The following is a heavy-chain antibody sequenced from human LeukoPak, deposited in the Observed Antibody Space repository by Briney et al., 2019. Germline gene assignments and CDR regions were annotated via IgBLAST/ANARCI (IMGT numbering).Heavy chain of an antibody. CDR3: ARTVAGTHFDY. J-gene: IGHJ4*02. CDR2: ISSSGSSI. D-gene: IGHD6-19*01. V-gene: IGHV3-48*03. CDR1: GFTFSSYE. Sequence: GGSLRLSCAASGFTFSSYELNWVRQTPGKGLEWVSYISSSGSSIYYADSVKGRFTISRDNAKNSLCLQMNSLRAEDTAVYYCARTVAGTHFDYWGQGTLVTVSS.